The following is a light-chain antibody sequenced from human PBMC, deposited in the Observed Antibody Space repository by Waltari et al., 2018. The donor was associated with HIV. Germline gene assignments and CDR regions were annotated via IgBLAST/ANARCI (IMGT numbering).Light chain of an antibody. J-gene: IGLJ2*01. Sequence: SYDLTQPPSVSVSPGQTASITWSGDEWADKYASWYQQKPRQSPVLVIYQDSKRPSGIPERFSGSNSGTTATLTISGTQSMDEADYYCQAWDSSTAGVVFGGGTKLTVL. CDR2: QDS. CDR3: QAWDSSTAGVV. CDR1: EWADKY. V-gene: IGLV3-1*01.